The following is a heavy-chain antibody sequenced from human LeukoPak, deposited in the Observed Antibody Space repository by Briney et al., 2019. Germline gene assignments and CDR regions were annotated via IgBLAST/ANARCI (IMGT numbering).Heavy chain of an antibody. CDR2: ISSSGSTI. J-gene: IGHJ4*02. D-gene: IGHD3-10*01. CDR1: GFTFSSYE. CDR3: ARERVYYYGSGSYYNWRYFDY. Sequence: PGGPLRLSCAASGFTFSSYEMNWVRQAPGKGLEWVSYISSSGSTIYYADSVKGRFTISRDNAKNSLYLQMNSLRAEDTAVYYCARERVYYYGSGSYYNWRYFDYWGQGTLVTVSS. V-gene: IGHV3-48*03.